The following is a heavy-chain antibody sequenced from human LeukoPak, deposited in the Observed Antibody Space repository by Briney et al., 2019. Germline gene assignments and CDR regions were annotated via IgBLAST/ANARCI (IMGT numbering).Heavy chain of an antibody. CDR2: IYSSGTA. J-gene: IGHJ5*02. Sequence: SETLSLTCTVSGDSISSYFWSWIRQPAGKGLEWIGRIYSSGTAYYNPSLKSRVTMSLDTSKNQFSLKLSSITAADTAVYYCAREPGANGFDAWGRGTLVTVSA. D-gene: IGHD4/OR15-4a*01. CDR3: AREPGANGFDA. CDR1: GDSISSYF. V-gene: IGHV4-4*07.